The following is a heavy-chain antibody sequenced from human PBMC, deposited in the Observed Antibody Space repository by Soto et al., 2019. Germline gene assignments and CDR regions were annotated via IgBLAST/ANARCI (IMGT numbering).Heavy chain of an antibody. D-gene: IGHD6-19*01. CDR1: GGTVSSYV. CDR2: IIPTFGTT. V-gene: IGHV1-69*13. Sequence: SVKVSCKASGGTVSSYVITWVRQAPGQGLEWMGGIIPTFGTTNYAEKFQGRVTITANESTSTAYMELSSLTSEDTAVYYCARSRKQWLALTPCWFDPWGQGTRVTVSS. CDR3: ARSRKQWLALTPCWFDP. J-gene: IGHJ5*02.